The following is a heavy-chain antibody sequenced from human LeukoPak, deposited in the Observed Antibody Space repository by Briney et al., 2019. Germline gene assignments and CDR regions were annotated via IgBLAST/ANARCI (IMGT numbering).Heavy chain of an antibody. CDR1: GFTFRSYE. D-gene: IGHD2-15*01. V-gene: IGHV3-48*03. CDR2: INSSSTI. CDR3: ARGGYCSGGTCYSYNAFDI. Sequence: PGGSLRLSCAASGFTFRSYEMNWVRQAPGKGLEWVSYINSSSTIYYADSVKGRFTISRDNAKNSLYLHMNSLRAEDTAVYYCARGGYCSGGTCYSYNAFDIWGQGTMVTVSS. J-gene: IGHJ3*02.